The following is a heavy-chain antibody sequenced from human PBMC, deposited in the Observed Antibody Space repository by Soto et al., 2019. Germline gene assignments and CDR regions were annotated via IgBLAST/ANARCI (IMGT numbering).Heavy chain of an antibody. CDR2: IYYSGST. Sequence: SETLSLTCTVSGGSISSGGYYWSWIRQHPGKGLEWIGYIYYSGSTYYNPSLKSRVTISVDTSKNQFSLKLSSVTAADTAVYYCARSIGVVPAAPMLLWLDPWGQGTLVTVSS. D-gene: IGHD2-2*01. J-gene: IGHJ5*02. CDR1: GGSISSGGYY. V-gene: IGHV4-31*03. CDR3: ARSIGVVPAAPMLLWLDP.